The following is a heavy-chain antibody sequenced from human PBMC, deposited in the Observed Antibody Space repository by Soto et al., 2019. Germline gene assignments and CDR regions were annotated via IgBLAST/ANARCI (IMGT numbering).Heavy chain of an antibody. Sequence: PGESLKISCKGSGYSFTSYWIGWVRQMPVKGLEWMGIIYPGDSDTRYSPSFQGQVTISADKSISTAYLQWSSLKASDTAMYYCARPGTGYCSGGSCYSLDYWGQGTLVTVSS. J-gene: IGHJ4*02. CDR2: IYPGDSDT. D-gene: IGHD2-15*01. CDR3: ARPGTGYCSGGSCYSLDY. V-gene: IGHV5-51*01. CDR1: GYSFTSYW.